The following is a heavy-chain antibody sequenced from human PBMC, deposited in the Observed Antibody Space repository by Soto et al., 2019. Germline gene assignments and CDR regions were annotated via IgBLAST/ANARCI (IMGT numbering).Heavy chain of an antibody. D-gene: IGHD6-13*01. CDR2: IYYSAST. CDR3: ARGDSSSWYEIDY. V-gene: IGHV4-30-4*01. Sequence: QVQLQESGPGLLKPSQTLSLTCTVSGGSVSSDEYFWSWIRQPPGKGLEWLAYIYYSASTYYNPPLKSRLSISVDTSQNQFSLNLTSVTAADTAVYYCARGDSSSWYEIDYWGQGILVTVSS. J-gene: IGHJ4*02. CDR1: GGSVSSDEYF.